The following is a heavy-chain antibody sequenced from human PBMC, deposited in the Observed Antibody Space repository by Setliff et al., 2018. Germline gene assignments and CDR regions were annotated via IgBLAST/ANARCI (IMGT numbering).Heavy chain of an antibody. CDR1: GGSFSGYY. J-gene: IGHJ4*02. CDR2: INHGGST. D-gene: IGHD3-10*01. V-gene: IGHV4-34*01. Sequence: SETLSLTCAVYGGSFSGYYWSWIRQPPGKGLEWIGEINHGGSTNYNPSLKSRVTISVDTSKNQFSLKLSSVTAADTAVYYCARGVVRGVIRFGYWGQGTLVTVSS. CDR3: ARGVVRGVIRFGY.